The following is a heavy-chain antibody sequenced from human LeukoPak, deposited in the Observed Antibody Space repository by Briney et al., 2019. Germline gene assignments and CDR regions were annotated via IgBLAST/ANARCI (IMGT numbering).Heavy chain of an antibody. CDR2: MNPNSGNT. CDR3: ARAPRVAVAGTYWFDP. Sequence: ASVKVSCKASGYTFTSYDINWVRQATGQGLEWMGWMNPNSGNTGYAQKFQARVTMTRNTSIRTAYMELSSLRSEDTAVYYGARAPRVAVAGTYWFDPWGQGTLVTVSS. J-gene: IGHJ5*02. CDR1: GYTFTSYD. D-gene: IGHD6-19*01. V-gene: IGHV1-8*01.